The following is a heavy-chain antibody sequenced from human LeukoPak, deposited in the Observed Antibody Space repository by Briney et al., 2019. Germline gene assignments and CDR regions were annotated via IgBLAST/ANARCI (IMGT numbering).Heavy chain of an antibody. CDR2: IYPGDSDT. V-gene: IGHV5-51*01. Sequence: GESLKISCKGSGYNFTNYWIGWVRQMPGKGLEWKGIIYPGDSDTRDSPSFQGQVTISADKSINTVYLQWSSLKASDTAMYYCARRGSYSSSWYFSFDYWGQGTLVTVSP. CDR1: GYNFTNYW. J-gene: IGHJ4*02. D-gene: IGHD6-13*01. CDR3: ARRGSYSSSWYFSFDY.